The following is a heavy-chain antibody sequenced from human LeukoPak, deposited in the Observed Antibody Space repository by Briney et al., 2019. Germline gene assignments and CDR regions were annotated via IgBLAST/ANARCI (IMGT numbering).Heavy chain of an antibody. D-gene: IGHD6-19*01. CDR3: ARERTSGWDAFDT. J-gene: IGHJ5*02. V-gene: IGHV3-74*01. CDR2: INSVGSST. CDR1: GFTFSSFW. Sequence: GGSLRLSCAASGFTFSSFWMRWVRQAPGKGLVRVSRINSVGSSTSYADSVKGRFTISRDNAKNTLYLQMNSLRAEDTAVYYCARERTSGWDAFDTWGQGTLVTVSS.